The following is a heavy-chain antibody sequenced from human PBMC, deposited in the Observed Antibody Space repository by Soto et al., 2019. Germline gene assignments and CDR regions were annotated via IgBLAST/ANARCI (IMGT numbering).Heavy chain of an antibody. J-gene: IGHJ6*02. CDR2: ISAYNGNT. CDR3: ARCDFLCITIFGVETYYYYGMDV. CDR1: GYTFTSYG. V-gene: IGHV1-18*01. D-gene: IGHD3-3*01. Sequence: ASVKVSCKASGYTFTSYGISWVRQAPGQGLEWMGWISAYNGNTNYAQKLQGRVTMTTDTSTSTAYMKLRSLRSDDTAVYYCARCDFLCITIFGVETYYYYGMDVWGQGTTVTVPS.